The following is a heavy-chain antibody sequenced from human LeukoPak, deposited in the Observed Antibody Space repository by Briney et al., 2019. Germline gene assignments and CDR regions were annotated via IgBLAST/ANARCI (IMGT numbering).Heavy chain of an antibody. CDR3: ASWAAAGTKEVY. V-gene: IGHV3-20*04. J-gene: IGHJ4*02. CDR1: GFTFDDNG. D-gene: IGHD6-13*01. Sequence: GGPLRLSCAASGFTFDDNGMSWVRQAPGKGLEWFSGINWNGGSTGYADSVKGRFTISRDNAKNSLYLQMNSLRAEDTALYYCASWAAAGTKEVYWGQGTLVTVSS. CDR2: INWNGGST.